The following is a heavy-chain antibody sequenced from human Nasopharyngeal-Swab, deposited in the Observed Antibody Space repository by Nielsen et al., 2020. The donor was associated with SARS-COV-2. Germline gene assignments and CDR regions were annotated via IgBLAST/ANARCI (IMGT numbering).Heavy chain of an antibody. CDR1: GFLFDDHA. V-gene: IGHV3-9*01. CDR3: VRVTNRYAFGNGAAFDH. Sequence: SLKISCVASGFLFDDHAIHWVRQRPGKGLEWVSGLGSETDRVAFGDSVMGRVTISRDSAKNSLYLRMTNLTLDDTALYYCVRVTNRYAFGNGAAFDHWGRGTQVTVSS. CDR2: LGSETDRV. D-gene: IGHD2-2*01. J-gene: IGHJ4*02.